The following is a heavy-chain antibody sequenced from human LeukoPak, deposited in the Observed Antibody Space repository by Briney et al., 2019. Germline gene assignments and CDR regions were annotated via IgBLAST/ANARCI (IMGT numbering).Heavy chain of an antibody. CDR2: IIPIFGTA. D-gene: IGHD2-15*01. J-gene: IGHJ5*02. CDR1: GCTFSSYA. CDR3: AREVVVAATYNWFDP. Sequence: GSSVKVSCKASGCTFSSYAISWVRQAPGQGLEWMGGIIPIFGTANYAQKFQGRVTITADESTSTAYMELSSLRSEDTAVYYCAREVVVAATYNWFDPWGQGTLVTVSS. V-gene: IGHV1-69*01.